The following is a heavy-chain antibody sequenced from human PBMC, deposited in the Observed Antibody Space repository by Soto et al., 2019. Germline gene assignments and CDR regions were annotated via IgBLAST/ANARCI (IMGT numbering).Heavy chain of an antibody. V-gene: IGHV1-18*01. CDR3: ARDGHVQQWLVRMGYNWFDP. D-gene: IGHD6-19*01. J-gene: IGHJ5*02. CDR1: GYTFTSYG. Sequence: ASVKVSCKASGYTFTSYGISWVRQAPGQGLEWMGWISAYNGNTNYAQKLQGRVTMTTDTSTSTAYMELRSLRSDDTAVYYCARDGHVQQWLVRMGYNWFDPWGQGTLVTVSS. CDR2: ISAYNGNT.